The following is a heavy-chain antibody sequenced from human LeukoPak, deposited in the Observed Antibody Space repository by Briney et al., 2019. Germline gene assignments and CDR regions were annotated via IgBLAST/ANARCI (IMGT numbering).Heavy chain of an antibody. J-gene: IGHJ4*02. Sequence: PSETLSLTCSVSGDSISSSGYYWDWIRQPPGKGLEWIGSIHHSGNTNYNPSLKSRVTISVDTSKNHFSLKLSSVTAADTAVYYCAGPGAGDLDYWGPGTLVTVSS. D-gene: IGHD3-10*01. CDR1: GDSISSSGYY. V-gene: IGHV4-39*02. CDR3: AGPGAGDLDY. CDR2: IHHSGNT.